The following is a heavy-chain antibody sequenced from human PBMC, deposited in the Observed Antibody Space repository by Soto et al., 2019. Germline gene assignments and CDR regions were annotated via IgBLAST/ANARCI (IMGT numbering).Heavy chain of an antibody. CDR3: ARTHCSSTSCYVGSWDY. V-gene: IGHV1-2*04. D-gene: IGHD2-2*01. CDR2: INPNSGDT. J-gene: IGHJ4*02. CDR1: GYTFTGYY. Sequence: GASVKVSCKASGYTFTGYYMHWVRQAPGQGLEWMGWINPNSGDTNCAQKFQGWVTMTRDTSISTAYMELSRLRSDDTAVYYCARTHCSSTSCYVGSWDYWGQGTLVTVSS.